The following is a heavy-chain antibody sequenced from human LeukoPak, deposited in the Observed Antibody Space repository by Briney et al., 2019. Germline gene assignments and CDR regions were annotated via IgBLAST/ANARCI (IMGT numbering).Heavy chain of an antibody. CDR3: ARAARRTWIQLWFWFDP. CDR2: INHSGST. CDR1: GGSFSGYY. Sequence: SETLSLTCAVYGGSFSGYYWSWIRQPPGKGLEWIGEINHSGSTNYNPSLKSRVTISVDTSKNQFSLKLSSVTAADTAVYYCARAARRTWIQLWFWFDPWGQGTLVTVSS. D-gene: IGHD5-18*01. J-gene: IGHJ5*02. V-gene: IGHV4-34*01.